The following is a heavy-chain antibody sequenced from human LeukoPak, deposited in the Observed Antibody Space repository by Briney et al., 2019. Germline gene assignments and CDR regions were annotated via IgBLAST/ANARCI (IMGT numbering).Heavy chain of an antibody. CDR2: IIPLFGTT. D-gene: IGHD3-10*01. CDR3: AREGFFGSGSYPPTGQDAFDI. J-gene: IGHJ3*02. V-gene: IGHV1-69*13. CDR1: GGTFSSYA. Sequence: SVKVSCKASGGTFSSYAISWVRQAPGQGLEWMGGIIPLFGTTSYAQTFQGRVTITADESTSTAYMELSSLRSEDTAVYYCAREGFFGSGSYPPTGQDAFDIWGQGTMVTVSS.